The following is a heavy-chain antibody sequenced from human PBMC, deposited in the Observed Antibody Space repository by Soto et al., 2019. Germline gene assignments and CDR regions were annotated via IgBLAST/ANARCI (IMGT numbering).Heavy chain of an antibody. Sequence: QLQLQEAGPGLVKPSETLSLTCTVSGDSISSTSYYWGWIRKPPGKGLEWIGSIYYSGRTYYNPSLKSRVTRSVDTSKNQFSLKLYSVTAADTAVYYCARHRVVVAATIYWFDPWGQGTLVTVSS. D-gene: IGHD2-15*01. V-gene: IGHV4-39*01. J-gene: IGHJ5*02. CDR1: GDSISSTSYY. CDR2: IYYSGRT. CDR3: ARHRVVVAATIYWFDP.